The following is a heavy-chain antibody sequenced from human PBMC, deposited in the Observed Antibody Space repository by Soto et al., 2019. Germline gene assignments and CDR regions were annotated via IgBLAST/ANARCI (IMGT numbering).Heavy chain of an antibody. V-gene: IGHV4-4*02. J-gene: IGHJ4*02. CDR3: ARTPRRQWLPRDFDY. D-gene: IGHD6-19*01. CDR1: GGSISSSNW. Sequence: QVQLQESGPGLVKPSGTLSLTCAVSGGSISSSNWWSWVRQPPGKGLEWIGEIYHSGSTNYNPSLKSRVTISVDKSKNQFSLKLSSVTTADTAVYYCARTPRRQWLPRDFDYWGQGTLVTVSS. CDR2: IYHSGST.